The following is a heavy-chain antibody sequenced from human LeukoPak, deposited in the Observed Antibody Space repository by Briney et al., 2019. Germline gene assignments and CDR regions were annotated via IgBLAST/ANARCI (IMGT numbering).Heavy chain of an antibody. D-gene: IGHD3-10*01. J-gene: IGHJ4*02. Sequence: GETLRLSCAASGFTFITSAMSWVRQAPGKGLEWGSAISGSGDRTYYADSVKGRFTVSRDTSKNTLFLQLNSLRAEDTAVYYCAKLLRGVVVPYYDWWGQGTLVTVS. CDR2: ISGSGDRT. CDR1: GFTFITSA. CDR3: AKLLRGVVVPYYDW. V-gene: IGHV3-23*01.